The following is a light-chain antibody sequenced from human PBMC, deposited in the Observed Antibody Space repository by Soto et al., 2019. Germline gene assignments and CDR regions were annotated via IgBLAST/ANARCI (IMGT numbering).Light chain of an antibody. V-gene: IGKV3-20*01. Sequence: EHVLTQSPCTLSLSPGERASLACRASQSISNTFLAWYQQKPGQAPRLLIYGASNKIPGIPDRFRGSGSGTDFTLTISRLEPEDFAVYYCQKYGSSYTFGQGTKLEIK. CDR2: GAS. J-gene: IGKJ2*01. CDR1: QSISNTF. CDR3: QKYGSSYT.